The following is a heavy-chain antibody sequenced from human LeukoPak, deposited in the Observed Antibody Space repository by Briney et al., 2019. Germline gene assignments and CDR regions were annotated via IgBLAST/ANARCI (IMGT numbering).Heavy chain of an antibody. CDR3: VGLGTNYYGLR. J-gene: IGHJ4*02. CDR2: IWYDGNNR. Sequence: GRSLRFSCAASGFPFSSYGMHWVRQAPGKGLEWVAVIWYDGNNRYYADSVKGRFTISRDNSKNTLYLEMNSLRAEDTAVYYCVGLGTNYYGLRWGQGTLVTVSS. CDR1: GFPFSSYG. D-gene: IGHD3-10*01. V-gene: IGHV3-33*01.